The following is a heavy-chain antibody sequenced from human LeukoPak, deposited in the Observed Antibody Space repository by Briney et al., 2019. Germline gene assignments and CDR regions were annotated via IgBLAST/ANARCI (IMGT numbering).Heavy chain of an antibody. CDR3: ARTVTKSPSCAFDI. J-gene: IGHJ3*02. V-gene: IGHV1-2*02. Sequence: ASVKVSCKASGYTFTDYYMHWVRQAPGQGLEWMGWINPNSGGTNYAQKFQDRVTVTRDTSISTAYMELSRLRSDDTAVYYCARTVTKSPSCAFDIWGQGTMVTVSS. D-gene: IGHD4-17*01. CDR1: GYTFTDYY. CDR2: INPNSGGT.